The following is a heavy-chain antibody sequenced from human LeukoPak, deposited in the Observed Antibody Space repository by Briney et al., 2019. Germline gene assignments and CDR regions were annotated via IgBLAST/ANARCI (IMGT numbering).Heavy chain of an antibody. D-gene: IGHD4-11*01. Sequence: PGGSLRLSCAASGFTFDDYAMHWVRQAPGKGLEWVSGISWNSGSIGYADSVKGRFTISRDNAKNSLYLQMNSLRAEDTALYYCAKGSYSNYVFDYWGQGTLVTVSS. CDR3: AKGSYSNYVFDY. V-gene: IGHV3-9*01. J-gene: IGHJ4*02. CDR2: ISWNSGSI. CDR1: GFTFDDYA.